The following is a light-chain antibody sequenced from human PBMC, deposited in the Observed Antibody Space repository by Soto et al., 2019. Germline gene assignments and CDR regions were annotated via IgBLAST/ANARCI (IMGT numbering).Light chain of an antibody. V-gene: IGKV3-15*01. J-gene: IGKJ3*01. CDR3: QQYKSWAMFT. Sequence: EIVMTQSPATLSVSPGERATLSCRASQSVSGSLAWYQQKPGQAPRLLIYGASTRATDIPARFSGSGSGTEFTLPISSLQSEDFAVYYCQQYKSWAMFTFGPGTKVEIK. CDR1: QSVSGS. CDR2: GAS.